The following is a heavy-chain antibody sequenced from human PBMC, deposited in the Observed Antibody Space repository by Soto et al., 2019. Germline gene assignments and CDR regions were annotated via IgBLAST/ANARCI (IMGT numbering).Heavy chain of an antibody. CDR2: IIPIFGTA. V-gene: IGHV1-69*14. CDR3: ARPTRYYYDSSGQSAWFDP. CDR1: GGTFSSYA. J-gene: IGHJ5*02. Sequence: HVQLVQSGAEVKKPGSSVKVSCKASGGTFSSYAISWVRQAPGQGLEWMGGIIPIFGTANYAQKFQGRVTITSDKSTSTAYMELSRLRSEDTAVYYCARPTRYYYDSSGQSAWFDPWGQGTLVTVSS. D-gene: IGHD3-22*01.